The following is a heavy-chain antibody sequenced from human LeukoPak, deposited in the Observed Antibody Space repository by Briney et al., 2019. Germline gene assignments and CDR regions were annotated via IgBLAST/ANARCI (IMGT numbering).Heavy chain of an antibody. CDR3: ARDRGYDSSGAIDY. J-gene: IGHJ4*02. D-gene: IGHD3-22*01. V-gene: IGHV4-39*02. CDR1: GVSISSSNSY. CDR2: IYYSGNT. Sequence: PSETLSLTCTVSGVSISSSNSYWGWIRQPPGKGLEWIGSIYYSGNTYYNASLKSQVSISIDTSKNQFSLRLTSVTAADTAVYYCARDRGYDSSGAIDYWGQGTLVTVSS.